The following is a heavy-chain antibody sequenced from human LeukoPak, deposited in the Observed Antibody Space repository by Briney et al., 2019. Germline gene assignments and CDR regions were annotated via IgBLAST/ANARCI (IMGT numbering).Heavy chain of an antibody. CDR3: AELGITMIGGV. J-gene: IGHJ6*04. D-gene: IGHD3-10*02. CDR2: INWNGGDT. Sequence: GGSLRLSCAASGFTFSTYEMNWVRQAPGKGLEWVSGINWNGGDTTYADSVKGRFTISRDNAKNSLYLQMNSLRAEDTAVYYCAELGITMIGGVWGKGTTVTISS. CDR1: GFTFSTYE. V-gene: IGHV3-20*04.